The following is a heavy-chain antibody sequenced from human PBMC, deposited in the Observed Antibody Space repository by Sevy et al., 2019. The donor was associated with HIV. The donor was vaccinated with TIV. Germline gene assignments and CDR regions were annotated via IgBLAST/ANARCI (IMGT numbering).Heavy chain of an antibody. Sequence: SETLSLTCTVSGGSITSLYWNWIRQPPGKGLEWIANIYYNGNINYNPSLKSGVTLSLDTSKNKFSLRLSSVTAADTAMYYCAGENAWGRGYSWGQGTLVTVSS. CDR3: AGENAWGRGYS. CDR1: GGSITSLY. D-gene: IGHD1-26*01. V-gene: IGHV4-59*08. CDR2: IYYNGNI. J-gene: IGHJ4*02.